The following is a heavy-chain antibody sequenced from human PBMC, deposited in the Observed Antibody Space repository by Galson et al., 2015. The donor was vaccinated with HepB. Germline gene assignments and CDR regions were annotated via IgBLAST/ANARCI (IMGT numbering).Heavy chain of an antibody. V-gene: IGHV6-1*01. CDR3: ARGESSYSVANFHY. J-gene: IGHJ4*02. D-gene: IGHD5-12*01. CDR1: GDSVSDTTVS. CDR2: TYYRSKWYI. Sequence: CAISGDSVSDTTVSWNWIRQSPPRGLEWLGRTYYRSKWYIEYAVSVKSRITINPDTSKNQFSLQLNSVTPEDTAVYYCARGESSYSVANFHYWGQGTLVTISS.